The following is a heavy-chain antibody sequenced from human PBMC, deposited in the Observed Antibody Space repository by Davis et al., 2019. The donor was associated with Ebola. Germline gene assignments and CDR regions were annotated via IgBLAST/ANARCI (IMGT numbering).Heavy chain of an antibody. D-gene: IGHD7-27*01. CDR1: GYWFTSYW. CDR2: IDPSDSYT. Sequence: GESLKISCKGSGYWFTSYWIGWVRQMPGKGLEWMGRIDPSDSYTNYSPSFQGHVTISADKSISTAYLQWSSLKASDTAMYYCARLPGDRGPLDYWGQGTLVTVSS. J-gene: IGHJ4*02. V-gene: IGHV5-10-1*01. CDR3: ARLPGDRGPLDY.